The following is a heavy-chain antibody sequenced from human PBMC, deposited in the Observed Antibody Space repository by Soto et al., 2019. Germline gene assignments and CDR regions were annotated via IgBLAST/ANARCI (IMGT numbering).Heavy chain of an antibody. Sequence: EVQLVESGGGLVKPGGSLRLSCAASGFTFSPYTMNWVRQAPGKGLEWVSSISSSSTYMYYADSVKGRFTISRDNAKNSVYLEMNSPRAEDTAVYYCARGGGTTVVTPLDYWGQGTLVTVSS. CDR3: ARGGGTTVVTPLDY. CDR2: ISSSSTYM. V-gene: IGHV3-21*01. CDR1: GFTFSPYT. J-gene: IGHJ4*02. D-gene: IGHD4-17*01.